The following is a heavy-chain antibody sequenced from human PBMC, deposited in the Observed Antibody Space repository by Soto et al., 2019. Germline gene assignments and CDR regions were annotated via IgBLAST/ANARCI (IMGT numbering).Heavy chain of an antibody. Sequence: QVQLVESGGGVVQPGRSLRLSCAASGFTFSNYGMHWVRQAPGKGLERVAIISYDGDNEYYADSVRGRFTISRDNSKNTLYLQTSSLRQEDTAVYYCAKDGGPVYCNSPGCSAKHFDYWGQGTLVTVSS. J-gene: IGHJ4*02. CDR3: AKDGGPVYCNSPGCSAKHFDY. D-gene: IGHD2-2*01. CDR1: GFTFSNYG. CDR2: ISYDGDNE. V-gene: IGHV3-30*18.